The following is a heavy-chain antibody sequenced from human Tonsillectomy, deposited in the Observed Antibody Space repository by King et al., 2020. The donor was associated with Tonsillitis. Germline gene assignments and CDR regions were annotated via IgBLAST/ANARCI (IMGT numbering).Heavy chain of an antibody. J-gene: IGHJ4*02. CDR2: MNPNSRNT. D-gene: IGHD2-15*01. V-gene: IGHV1-8*01. Sequence: QLVQSGAEVKKPGASVKVSCKASGYTFTSYDINWVRQATGQGLEWVGWMNPNSRNTGYAQKFQGSVTMTWNTSISTAYMELSSLRSEDTAVFYCARSPTNDGGNSFDYWGQGTLVTVSS. CDR3: ARSPTNDGGNSFDY. CDR1: GYTFTSYD.